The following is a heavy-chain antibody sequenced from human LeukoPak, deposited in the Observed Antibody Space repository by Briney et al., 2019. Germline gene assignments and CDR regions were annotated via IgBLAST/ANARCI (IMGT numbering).Heavy chain of an antibody. J-gene: IGHJ4*02. CDR1: GGSISSYY. CDR3: AREMYDSSGHTAY. V-gene: IGHV4-59*01. CDR2: IYYSGST. Sequence: PSETLSLTCTVSGGSISSYYWSWIRQPPGKGLEWIGYIYYSGSTNYNPSLKSRVTISVDTSKNQFSLKLSSVTAADTAVYYCAREMYDSSGHTAYWGQGTLVTVSS. D-gene: IGHD3-22*01.